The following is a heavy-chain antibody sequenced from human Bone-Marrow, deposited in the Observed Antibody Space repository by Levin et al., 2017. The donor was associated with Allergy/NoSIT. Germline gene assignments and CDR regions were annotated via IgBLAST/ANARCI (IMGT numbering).Heavy chain of an antibody. J-gene: IGHJ6*02. D-gene: IGHD2-2*01. CDR2: ISGSGGST. V-gene: IGHV3-23*01. Sequence: GGSLRLSCAASGFTFSSYAMSWVRQAPGKGLEWVSAISGSGGSTYYADSVKGRFTISRDNSKNTLYLQMNSLRAEDTAVYYCAKGVWCSSTSCSNYYYYYGMDVWGQGTTVTVSS. CDR3: AKGVWCSSTSCSNYYYYYGMDV. CDR1: GFTFSSYA.